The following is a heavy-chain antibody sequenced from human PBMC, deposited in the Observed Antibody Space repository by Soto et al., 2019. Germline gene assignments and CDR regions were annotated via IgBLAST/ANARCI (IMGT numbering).Heavy chain of an antibody. CDR1: GFTFSLFD. CDR2: ISHAGNNK. D-gene: IGHD6-13*01. V-gene: IGHV3-30*18. Sequence: QVQLVESGGGVVQPGRSLRLSCAASGFTFSLFDMHWVRQAPGKGLEWVAVISHAGNNKYYVDSVKGRFTISSDNSKNTLYLQMNSLRPEDTAVYYCAKDLDAYGDSWPADCWGKGTLVTVSS. J-gene: IGHJ4*02. CDR3: AKDLDAYGDSWPADC.